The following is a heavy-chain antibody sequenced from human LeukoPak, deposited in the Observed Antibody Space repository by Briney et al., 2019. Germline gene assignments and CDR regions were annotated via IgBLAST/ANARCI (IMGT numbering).Heavy chain of an antibody. Sequence: GGSLRLSCAASGFTFSSYEMNWVRQAPGKGLEWVSYISSSGTTIYYADFVKGRFTISRDNAKNSLYLQMNSLRAEDTAVYYCATIAYRSSWGYFDYRGQGTLVTVSS. CDR1: GFTFSSYE. CDR3: ATIAYRSSWGYFDY. J-gene: IGHJ4*02. V-gene: IGHV3-48*03. D-gene: IGHD6-6*01. CDR2: ISSSGTTI.